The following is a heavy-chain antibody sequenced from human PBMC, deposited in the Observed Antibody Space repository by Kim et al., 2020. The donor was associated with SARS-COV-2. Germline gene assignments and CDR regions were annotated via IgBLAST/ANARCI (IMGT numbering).Heavy chain of an antibody. D-gene: IGHD3-10*01. V-gene: IGHV3-30*02. CDR3: AKDLITGGGYSHFDY. J-gene: IGHJ4*02. Sequence: DSGKGRFTISRDNSKNTLYLQMNSLRAEDTAVYYCAKDLITGGGYSHFDYWGQGTLVTVSS.